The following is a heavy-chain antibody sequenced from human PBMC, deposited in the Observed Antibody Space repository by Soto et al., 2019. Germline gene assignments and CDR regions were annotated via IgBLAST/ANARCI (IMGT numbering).Heavy chain of an antibody. D-gene: IGHD6-19*01. CDR2: INPNSGGT. J-gene: IGHJ3*02. Sequence: ASVKVSCKASGYTFTGYYMHWVRQAPRQGLEWMGWINPNSGGTNYAQKFQGWVTMTRDTSISTAYMELSRLRSDDTAVYYCARGRIAVAGTGGAFDIWGQGTMVTVSS. CDR1: GYTFTGYY. V-gene: IGHV1-2*04. CDR3: ARGRIAVAGTGGAFDI.